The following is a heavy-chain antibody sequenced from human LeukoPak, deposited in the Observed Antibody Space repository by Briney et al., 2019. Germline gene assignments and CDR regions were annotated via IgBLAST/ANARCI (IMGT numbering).Heavy chain of an antibody. D-gene: IGHD3-3*01. J-gene: IGHJ4*02. Sequence: SETLSLTCAVYGGSFSGYYWSWIRQPPGKGLEWIGEINHSGSTNYNPSLKSRVTISVDTSKNQFSLKLSSVTAADTAVYYCARGPSNYDFWQEFDYWGQGTLVTVSS. CDR3: ARGPSNYDFWQEFDY. CDR1: GGSFSGYY. V-gene: IGHV4-34*01. CDR2: INHSGST.